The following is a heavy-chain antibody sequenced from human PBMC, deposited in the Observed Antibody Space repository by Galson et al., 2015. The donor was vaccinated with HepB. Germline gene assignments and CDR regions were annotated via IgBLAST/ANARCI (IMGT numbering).Heavy chain of an antibody. V-gene: IGHV4-39*06. D-gene: IGHD5-18*01. J-gene: IGHJ5*02. CDR2: IYYSGSI. Sequence: SETLSLTCTVSGGSISSTSHYWGWIRQPPGKGLEWIGNIYYSGSIYYNPSLESRATISGDTSKNQFTLRLTSVTAADTALYYCARDRVDTAMIGAGWFDPWGQGILVTVSS. CDR3: ARDRVDTAMIGAGWFDP. CDR1: GGSISSTSHY.